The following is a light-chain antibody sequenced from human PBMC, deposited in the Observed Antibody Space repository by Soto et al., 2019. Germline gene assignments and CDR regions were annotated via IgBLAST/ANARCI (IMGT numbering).Light chain of an antibody. Sequence: SYELTQPPSVSVSPGQTARITCSGDALTKQYAYWYQQKPGQATVLLIYKESERPSGIPERFSGSSSGTTVTLTISGVQAEDEADYYCQSADSSGTHWVFGGGTKLTVL. CDR3: QSADSSGTHWV. V-gene: IGLV3-25*02. CDR1: ALTKQY. J-gene: IGLJ3*02. CDR2: KES.